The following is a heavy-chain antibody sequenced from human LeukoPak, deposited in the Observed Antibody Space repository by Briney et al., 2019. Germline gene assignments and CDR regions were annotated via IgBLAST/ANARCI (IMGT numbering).Heavy chain of an antibody. CDR2: VKSKTHGGTT. J-gene: IGHJ4*02. Sequence: GGSLRLSCAASGFTFSSYEMNWVRQAPGKGLEWVGRVKSKTHGGTTAYAAPVKGRFTISRDDSKTTVYLQMNSLKSEDAALYYCTTERPYFDNWGQGTLVTVSS. CDR3: TTERPYFDN. V-gene: IGHV3-15*01. CDR1: GFTFSSYE.